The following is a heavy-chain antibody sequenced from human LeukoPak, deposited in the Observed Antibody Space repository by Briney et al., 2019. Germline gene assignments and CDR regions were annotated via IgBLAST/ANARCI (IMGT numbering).Heavy chain of an antibody. CDR1: GFTFSTYA. V-gene: IGHV3-23*01. J-gene: IGHJ4*02. D-gene: IGHD6-19*01. CDR2: IGGTGGST. CDR3: AKQTDSSAWYLGFDY. Sequence: RGSQRLSCAASGFTFSTYAMSWVRQAPGKGLECVSTIGGTGGSTYYADSVKGRFTISRDNSKNTLYLQMNSLRAEDTALYYCAKQTDSSAWYLGFDYWGQGTVLTVSS.